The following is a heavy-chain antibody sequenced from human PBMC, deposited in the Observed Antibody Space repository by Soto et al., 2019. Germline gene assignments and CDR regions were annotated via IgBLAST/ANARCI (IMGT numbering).Heavy chain of an antibody. D-gene: IGHD6-25*01. CDR2: ISPNSGDT. J-gene: IGHJ4*02. CDR3: AREMWTRSGPQNFFDC. CDR1: GYTFTTYG. Sequence: ASVKVSCKASGYTFTTYGISWVRQAPGLGLEWMGWISPNSGDTRYAQNLQGRVTMTTDASASTAYMELRSLSSDDTAVYYCAREMWTRSGPQNFFDCWGQGALVTVSS. V-gene: IGHV1-18*01.